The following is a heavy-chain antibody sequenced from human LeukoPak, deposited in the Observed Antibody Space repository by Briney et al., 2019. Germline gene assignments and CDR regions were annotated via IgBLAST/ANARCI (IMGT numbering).Heavy chain of an antibody. D-gene: IGHD4-23*01. CDR3: ARDLSGSYGGFDY. Sequence: PGGSLRLSCAASGFTFSSYSMNWVRQAPGKGLEWVSYISSSSSTIYYADSVKGRFTISRDNAKNSLYLQMNSLRAEDTAVYYCARDLSGSYGGFDYWGQGTLVTVSS. J-gene: IGHJ4*02. CDR2: ISSSSSTI. CDR1: GFTFSSYS. V-gene: IGHV3-48*01.